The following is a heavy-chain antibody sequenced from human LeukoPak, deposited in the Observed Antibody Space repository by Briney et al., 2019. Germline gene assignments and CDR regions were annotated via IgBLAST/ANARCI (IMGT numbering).Heavy chain of an antibody. CDR1: GYSFSKYW. CDR2: IYSDESLI. CDR3: GRYGLSGNGYTSYFYYGMDF. D-gene: IGHD5-24*01. Sequence: GESLKISCTASGYSFSKYWIGWVRQTPGKGLKWMGFIYSDESLIRYSPSLEGQVTISADNSINTAYLQWNSLKASGTAMYYCGRYGLSGNGYTSYFYYGMDFWGQGTAVTVSS. J-gene: IGHJ6*02. V-gene: IGHV5-51*01.